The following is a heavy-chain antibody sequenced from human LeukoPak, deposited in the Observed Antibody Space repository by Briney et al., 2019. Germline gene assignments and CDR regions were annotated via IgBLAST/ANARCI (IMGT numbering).Heavy chain of an antibody. CDR2: INTDGIST. Sequence: TGGSLRLSCVASGITFSNYWMHWVRQAPGKGLEWVSRINTDGISTNYADSVKGRFTMSRDNAKNTLYLQMNNVTAEDTALYYCTRGSSTSSQDWGQGILVTVSS. CDR3: TRGSSTSSQD. D-gene: IGHD2-2*01. V-gene: IGHV3-74*01. CDR1: GITFSNYW. J-gene: IGHJ4*02.